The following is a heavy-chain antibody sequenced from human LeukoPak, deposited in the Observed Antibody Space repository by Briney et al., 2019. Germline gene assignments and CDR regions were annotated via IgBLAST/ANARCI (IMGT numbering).Heavy chain of an antibody. Sequence: SETLSLTCTVSGGSISSGGYYWSWIRQHPGKGLERIGYIYYSGSTYYNPSLKSRVTISVDTSKNQFSLKLSSVTAADTAVYYCARSSGSPEVFDYWGQGTLVTVSS. V-gene: IGHV4-31*03. J-gene: IGHJ4*02. D-gene: IGHD1-26*01. CDR2: IYYSGST. CDR1: GGSISSGGYY. CDR3: ARSSGSPEVFDY.